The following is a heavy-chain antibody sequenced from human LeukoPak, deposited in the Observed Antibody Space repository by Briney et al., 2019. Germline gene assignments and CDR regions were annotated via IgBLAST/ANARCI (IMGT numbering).Heavy chain of an antibody. CDR2: IYPGDSDT. CDR3: ARHAMNYYGMDV. Sequence: GESLKISCKGSGYSFITYWIGWVRQMPGKGLEWMGIIYPGDSDTRYSPSFQGHVTISVDKSISIPYLQWSSLKASDTAMYYCARHAMNYYGMDVWGKGTTVTVAS. J-gene: IGHJ6*04. D-gene: IGHD2-2*01. CDR1: GYSFITYW. V-gene: IGHV5-51*01.